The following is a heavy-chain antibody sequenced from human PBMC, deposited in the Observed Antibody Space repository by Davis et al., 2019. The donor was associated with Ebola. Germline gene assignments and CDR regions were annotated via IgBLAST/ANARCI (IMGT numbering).Heavy chain of an antibody. V-gene: IGHV3-48*02. J-gene: IGHJ3*02. CDR2: ISGYSSTI. CDR1: GITLSSYS. CDR3: ARESYDSSGYLVIKDAFDI. D-gene: IGHD3-22*01. Sequence: GGSLRLSCAASGITLSSYSMNWVRQAPGKGLEWVSYISGYSSTIYYADSVKGRFTISRDNAKNSLYLQMNSLRDEDTAVYYCARESYDSSGYLVIKDAFDIWGQGTMVTVSS.